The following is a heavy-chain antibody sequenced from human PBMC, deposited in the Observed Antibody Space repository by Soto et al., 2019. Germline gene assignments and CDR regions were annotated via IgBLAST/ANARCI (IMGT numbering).Heavy chain of an antibody. CDR2: IYGSGDGET. V-gene: IGHV3-23*01. Sequence: PGGSLRLSCAASGFSFRTYTCSWVRQAPGKGLEWVSGIYGSGDGETFYADSVRGRFTISRDDSINTLYLQMNNLRADDTAMYYCAKDRHPDGSRPFDHWGQGTLVTVSS. D-gene: IGHD3-22*01. CDR3: AKDRHPDGSRPFDH. CDR1: GFSFRTYT. J-gene: IGHJ4*02.